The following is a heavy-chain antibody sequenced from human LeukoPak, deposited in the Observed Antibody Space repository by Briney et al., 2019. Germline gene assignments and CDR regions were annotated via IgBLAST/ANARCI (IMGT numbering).Heavy chain of an antibody. V-gene: IGHV4-34*01. Sequence: PSETLSLTCAVYGGSFSGYYWSWIRQPPGKGLEWIGEINHSGSTNYNPSLKSRVTISVDTSKNQFSLKLSSVTAADTAVYYCARDRAAGTFGWFDPWGQGTLVTVPS. J-gene: IGHJ5*02. CDR1: GGSFSGYY. D-gene: IGHD6-13*01. CDR2: INHSGST. CDR3: ARDRAAGTFGWFDP.